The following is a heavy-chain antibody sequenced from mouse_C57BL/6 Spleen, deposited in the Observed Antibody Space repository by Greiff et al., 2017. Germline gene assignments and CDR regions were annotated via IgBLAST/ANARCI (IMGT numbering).Heavy chain of an antibody. J-gene: IGHJ1*03. V-gene: IGHV7-3*01. CDR3: ARLQLTGDWYFDV. CDR2: IRNKANGYTT. CDR1: GFTFTDYY. Sequence: DVQLVASGGGLVQPGGSLSLSCAASGFTFTDYYMSWVRQPPGKALEWLGFIRNKANGYTTEYSASVKGRFTISRDNSQSILYLQMNALGAEDSATYYCARLQLTGDWYFDVWGTGTTVTVSS. D-gene: IGHD4-1*01.